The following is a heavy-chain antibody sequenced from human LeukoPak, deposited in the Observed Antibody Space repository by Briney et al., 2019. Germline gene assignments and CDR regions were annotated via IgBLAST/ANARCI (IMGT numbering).Heavy chain of an antibody. V-gene: IGHV4-30-4*08. CDR3: ARDHNWNWFDP. CDR1: GGSISSGDYY. J-gene: IGHJ5*02. CDR2: IYYSGST. Sequence: SETLSLTCTVSGGSISSGDYYCSWIRQPPGKGLEWIGYIYYSGSTYYNPSLKSRITISVDTSKNQFSLKLSSVTAADTAVYYCARDHNWNWFDPWGQGTLVTVSS. D-gene: IGHD1-20*01.